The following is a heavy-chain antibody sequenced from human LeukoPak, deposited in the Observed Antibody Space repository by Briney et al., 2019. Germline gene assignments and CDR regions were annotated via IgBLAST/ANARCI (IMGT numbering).Heavy chain of an antibody. CDR2: INHSGST. D-gene: IGHD3-10*01. V-gene: IGHV4-34*01. Sequence: SETLSLTCAVYGGSFSGYYWSWIRQPPGKGLERIGEINHSGSTNYNPSLKSRVTISVDTSKNQFSLKLSSVTAADTAVYYCARGPYYYGSGSYPFDYWGQGTLVTVSS. J-gene: IGHJ4*02. CDR1: GGSFSGYY. CDR3: ARGPYYYGSGSYPFDY.